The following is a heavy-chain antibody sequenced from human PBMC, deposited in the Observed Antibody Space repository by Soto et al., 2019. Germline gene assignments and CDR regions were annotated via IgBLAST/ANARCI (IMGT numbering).Heavy chain of an antibody. Sequence: PSETLSLTCTVSGVSISSSSYYWGWIRQPPGKGLEWIGSIYYSGNSYYNPSLKIGVTISVDKSNNQFSLKLRSVTAADTAVYYCARSPLLPTGYHYDSSGYQAWGTFDYWGQGTLVTVSS. CDR2: IYYSGNS. V-gene: IGHV4-39*01. D-gene: IGHD3-22*01. CDR1: GVSISSSSYY. CDR3: ARSPLLPTGYHYDSSGYQAWGTFDY. J-gene: IGHJ4*02.